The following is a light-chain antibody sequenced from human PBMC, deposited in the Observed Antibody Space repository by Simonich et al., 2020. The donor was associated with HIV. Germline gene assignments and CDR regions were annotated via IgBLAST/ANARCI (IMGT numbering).Light chain of an antibody. J-gene: IGKJ4*01. CDR2: GAS. Sequence: EIVMTQSPATLSVSPGERATLSCRASQSVSSNLAWYQQKPGQAPRLLIYGASTRATAIPASFSGSGSGTEFTLTISSLQSEDFAVYYCQQYGSSPVTFGGGTKVEIK. CDR1: QSVSSN. CDR3: QQYGSSPVT. V-gene: IGKV3-15*01.